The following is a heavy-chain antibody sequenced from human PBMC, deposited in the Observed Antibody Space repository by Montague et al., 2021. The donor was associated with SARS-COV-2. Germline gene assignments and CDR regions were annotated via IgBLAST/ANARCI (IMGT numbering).Heavy chain of an antibody. CDR1: GFSLSTSGMC. J-gene: IGHJ4*02. D-gene: IGHD3-9*01. Sequence: VKPTQTLTLTCTFSGFSLSTSGMCVSWIRQPPRKALEWLARIDWDDDKYYITSLKTRLTISKDTSKNQVVLTMTNMDPVDTATYYCARTTYDILTGHLSAFDYWGQGTLVTVSS. CDR3: ARTTYDILTGHLSAFDY. CDR2: IDWDDDK. V-gene: IGHV2-70*11.